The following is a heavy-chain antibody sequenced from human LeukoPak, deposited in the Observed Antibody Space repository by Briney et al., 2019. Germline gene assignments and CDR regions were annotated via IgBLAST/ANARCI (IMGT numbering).Heavy chain of an antibody. Sequence: SETLSLTCTVSGGSISSYYWSWIRQPPGKGLEWIGYIYYSGSTNYNPSLTSRVTISVDTSKNQFSLKLSSVTAADTAVYYCARGAYCSGGSCYYYYGMDVWGQGTTVTVSS. CDR2: IYYSGST. J-gene: IGHJ6*02. V-gene: IGHV4-59*13. D-gene: IGHD2-15*01. CDR1: GGSISSYY. CDR3: ARGAYCSGGSCYYYYGMDV.